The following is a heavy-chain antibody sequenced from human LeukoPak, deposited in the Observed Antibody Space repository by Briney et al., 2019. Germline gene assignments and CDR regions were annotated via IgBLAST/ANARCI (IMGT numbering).Heavy chain of an antibody. Sequence: KPSETLSFTCTASGVSISSYYWSWIRQPPGKGLEWIGYIYYSGSTNYNPSLKSRVTISVDTSKNQFSLKLSSVAAADTAVYYCARVRFGLFDYWGQGTLVTVS. CDR2: IYYSGST. CDR3: ARVRFGLFDY. CDR1: GVSISSYY. V-gene: IGHV4-59*01. J-gene: IGHJ4*02. D-gene: IGHD3-10*01.